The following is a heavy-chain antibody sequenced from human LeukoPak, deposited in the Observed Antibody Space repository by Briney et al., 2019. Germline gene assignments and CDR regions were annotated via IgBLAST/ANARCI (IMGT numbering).Heavy chain of an antibody. CDR2: LYNTGNT. CDR3: ARLTPAAGRLYFVD. CDR1: GFTVNSNY. J-gene: IGHJ4*02. Sequence: AGGSLRLSCAASGFTVNSNYLSWVRQAPGKGLEWVSTLYNTGNTYYANSVKGRFPISRDNSKNTLFLQMNSLRAEDTAVYYCARLTPAAGRLYFVDWGPGTLVTVSS. V-gene: IGHV3-53*01. D-gene: IGHD6-13*01.